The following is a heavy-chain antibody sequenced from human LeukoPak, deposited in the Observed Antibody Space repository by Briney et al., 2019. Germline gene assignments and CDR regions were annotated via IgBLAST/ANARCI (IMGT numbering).Heavy chain of an antibody. CDR3: AKDSRNYYFDY. Sequence: PGRSLRLSCAASGFTFSDYDVHWVRQAPGKGLEWVAVISDDGNKKYYADSVKGRFTISRDNSKNTVYLQMNSLRAEDTAMYYCAKDSRNYYFDYWGQGTLVIVSS. V-gene: IGHV3-30*18. J-gene: IGHJ4*02. CDR1: GFTFSDYD. CDR2: ISDDGNKK.